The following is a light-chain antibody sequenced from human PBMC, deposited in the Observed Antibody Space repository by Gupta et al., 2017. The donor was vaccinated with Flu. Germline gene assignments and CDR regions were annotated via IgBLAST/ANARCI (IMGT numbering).Light chain of an antibody. CDR2: AAS. Sequence: DIQLTQSPSFLSASVGDRVTITCRASQVISSYLAWYQQKPGKAPKLLIYAASTLQSGVPSRFSGSGSGTELALTISSRQLEDFASYYCQQLKSYPPITFGQGTQVEIK. V-gene: IGKV1-9*01. CDR1: QVISSY. J-gene: IGKJ5*01. CDR3: QQLKSYPPIT.